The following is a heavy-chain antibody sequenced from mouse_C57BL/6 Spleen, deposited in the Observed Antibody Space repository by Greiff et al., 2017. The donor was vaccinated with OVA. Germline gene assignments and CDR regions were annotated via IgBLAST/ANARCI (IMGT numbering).Heavy chain of an antibody. Sequence: QVQLQQPGAELVMPGASVKLSCKASGYIFTSYWMHWVKQRPEQGLEWIGEIDPSDSYTNYNQKFKGKSTYTVDKSSSTAYMQLSSLTSEDSAVYYCARSGITTGVDYWGQGTTLTVSS. D-gene: IGHD1-1*01. CDR1: GYIFTSYW. CDR3: ARSGITTGVDY. CDR2: IDPSDSYT. J-gene: IGHJ2*01. V-gene: IGHV1-69*01.